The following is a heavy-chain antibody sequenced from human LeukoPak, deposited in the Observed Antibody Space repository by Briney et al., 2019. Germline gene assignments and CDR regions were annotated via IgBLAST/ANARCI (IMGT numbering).Heavy chain of an antibody. V-gene: IGHV1-8*01. J-gene: IGHJ6*03. CDR2: MNPNSGNT. D-gene: IGHD6-13*01. CDR1: GYTFTSYD. CDR3: ARVAAGTRTSWNRLGLYYYYYYMDV. Sequence: ASVTVSCKASGYTFTSYDINWVRQATGQGREWMGWMNPNSGNTDNAQKFQGRVTMTRNTSISTAYMELSSLRSDDTAVYYCARVAAGTRTSWNRLGLYYYYYYMDVWGKGTTVTVSS.